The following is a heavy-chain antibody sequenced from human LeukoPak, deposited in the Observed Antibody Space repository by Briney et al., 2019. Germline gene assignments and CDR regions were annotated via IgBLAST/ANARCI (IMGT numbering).Heavy chain of an antibody. CDR1: GFSFSSYG. V-gene: IGHV3-30*02. CDR3: VKEGDQFDD. D-gene: IGHD2-21*01. Sequence: GGSLRLSCAASGFSFSSYGMHWVRQAPGKGLEWVTFIRYDGSFKIYADSVKGRFTVSRDNSDNTLDLQMNSLRAEDTAVYYCVKEGDQFDDWGQGTLVTVSS. J-gene: IGHJ4*02. CDR2: IRYDGSFK.